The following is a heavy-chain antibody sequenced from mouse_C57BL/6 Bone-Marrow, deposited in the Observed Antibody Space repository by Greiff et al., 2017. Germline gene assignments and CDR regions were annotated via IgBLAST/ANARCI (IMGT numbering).Heavy chain of an antibody. Sequence: VQLKESGAELVRPGASVKLSCTASGFNIKDDYMHWVKQRPEQGLEWIGWIDPENGDTEYASKFQGKATITADTSSNTAYLQLSSLTSEDTAVYYCTTGDYAFGYWGQGTTLTVSS. V-gene: IGHV14-4*01. CDR2: IDPENGDT. CDR3: TTGDYAFGY. D-gene: IGHD2-4*01. J-gene: IGHJ2*01. CDR1: GFNIKDDY.